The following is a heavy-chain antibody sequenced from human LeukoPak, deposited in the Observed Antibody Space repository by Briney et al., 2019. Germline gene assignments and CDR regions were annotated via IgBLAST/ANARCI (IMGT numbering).Heavy chain of an antibody. D-gene: IGHD1-26*01. CDR1: GFTADTYW. V-gene: IGHV3-7*03. Sequence: GGSLRLSCVASGFTADTYWMSWVRQAPGKGLEWVANIKPDGSEKQYVDSVRGRFTVSRDNAKNSLYLQMNSLRAEDTAVYYCAKGPYSGFSWGQGTLVTVSS. CDR3: AKGPYSGFS. J-gene: IGHJ5*02. CDR2: IKPDGSEK.